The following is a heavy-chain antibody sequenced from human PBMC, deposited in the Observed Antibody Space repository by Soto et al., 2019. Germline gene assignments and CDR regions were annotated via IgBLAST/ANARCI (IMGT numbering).Heavy chain of an antibody. V-gene: IGHV4-59*01. Sequence: PSETLSLTCTVSGGSISSYYWSWIRQPPGKGLEWIGNIYYSGRTTYNPSFKNRVTISVDTSKNQFSLNMTSVTAADTAVYYCARDRGRVANSDHWGQGALVTVS. D-gene: IGHD2-15*01. CDR2: IYYSGRT. CDR1: GGSISSYY. J-gene: IGHJ4*02. CDR3: ARDRGRVANSDH.